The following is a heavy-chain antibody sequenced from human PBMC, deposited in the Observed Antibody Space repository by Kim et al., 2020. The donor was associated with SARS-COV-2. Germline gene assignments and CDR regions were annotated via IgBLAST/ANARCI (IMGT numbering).Heavy chain of an antibody. CDR2: ISGSGGST. D-gene: IGHD2-2*02. Sequence: GGSLRLSCAASGFTFSSYAMSWVRQAPGKGLEWVSAISGSGGSTYYADSVKGRFTISRDNSKNTLYLQMNSLRAEDTAVYYCAATPQTSFVVVPAAINWFDPWGQGTLVTVSS. V-gene: IGHV3-23*01. J-gene: IGHJ5*02. CDR3: AATPQTSFVVVPAAINWFDP. CDR1: GFTFSSYA.